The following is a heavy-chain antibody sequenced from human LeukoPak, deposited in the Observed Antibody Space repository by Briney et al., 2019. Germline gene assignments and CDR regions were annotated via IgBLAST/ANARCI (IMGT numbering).Heavy chain of an antibody. V-gene: IGHV4-4*02. J-gene: IGHJ4*02. CDR3: ARKTTGTMSPYFDY. Sequence: SETLSLTCAVSGGSISSSNWWSWVRQPPGKGLEWIGEIYHSGSTNYNPSLKSRVTMSVDKSKNQFSLKLSSVTAADTAVYYCARKTTGTMSPYFDYWGQGTLVTVSS. CDR2: IYHSGST. CDR1: GGSISSSNW. D-gene: IGHD1-1*01.